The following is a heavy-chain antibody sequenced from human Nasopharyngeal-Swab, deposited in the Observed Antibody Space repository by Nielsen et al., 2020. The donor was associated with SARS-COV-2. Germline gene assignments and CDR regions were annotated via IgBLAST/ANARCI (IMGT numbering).Heavy chain of an antibody. CDR1: GYTFTGYY. V-gene: IGHV1-2*04. Sequence: ASVKVSCNASGYTFTGYYMHWVRQAPGQGLAWMGWINPNSGCTNYAQKFQGWVTMTRDTSISTAYMELSRLRSDDTAVYYCARVVAAAVGGYFDYWGQGTLVTVSS. CDR3: ARVVAAAVGGYFDY. J-gene: IGHJ4*02. D-gene: IGHD6-13*01. CDR2: INPNSGCT.